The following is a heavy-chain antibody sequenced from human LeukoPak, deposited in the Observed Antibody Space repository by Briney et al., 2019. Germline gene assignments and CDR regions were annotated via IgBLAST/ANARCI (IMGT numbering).Heavy chain of an antibody. CDR3: ARNALVPNWFDP. D-gene: IGHD6-13*01. V-gene: IGHV1-18*01. CDR1: GYTFTSYG. CDR2: ISAYNGNT. J-gene: IGHJ5*02. Sequence: ASVKVSYKASGYTFTSYGISWVRQAPGQGLEWMGWISAYNGNTNYAQKLQGRVTMTTDTSTSTTYMELRSLRSDDTAVYYCARNALVPNWFDPWGQGTLVTVSS.